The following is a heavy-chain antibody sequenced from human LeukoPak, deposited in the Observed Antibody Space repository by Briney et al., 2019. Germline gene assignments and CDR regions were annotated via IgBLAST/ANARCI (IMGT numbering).Heavy chain of an antibody. J-gene: IGHJ4*02. CDR3: AKDSGSWYYSDY. D-gene: IGHD6-13*01. CDR1: GFTFSSYA. Sequence: GGSLRLSCAASGFTFSSYAMSWVRQAPGKGLEWVSAISGSGGSTYYADSVKGRFTISRDNSKNTLYLQMNSLRGEDTAVYYCAKDSGSWYYSDYWGQGTLVTVSS. V-gene: IGHV3-23*01. CDR2: ISGSGGST.